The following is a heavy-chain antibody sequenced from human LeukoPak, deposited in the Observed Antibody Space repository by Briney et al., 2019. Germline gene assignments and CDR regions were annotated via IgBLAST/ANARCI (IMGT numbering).Heavy chain of an antibody. J-gene: IGHJ6*02. CDR2: INHSGST. V-gene: IGHV4-34*01. Sequence: PSETLSLTCAVYGGSFSGYYWSWIRQPPGKGLEWIGEINHSGSTNYNPSLKSRVTISVDTSKNQFSLKLSSVTAADTAVYYCARGDYDFWSGYSLTYGMDVWGQGTTVTVSS. CDR3: ARGDYDFWSGYSLTYGMDV. D-gene: IGHD3-3*01. CDR1: GGSFSGYY.